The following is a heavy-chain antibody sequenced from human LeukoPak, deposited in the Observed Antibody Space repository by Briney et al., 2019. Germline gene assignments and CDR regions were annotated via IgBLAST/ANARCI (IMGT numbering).Heavy chain of an antibody. CDR1: GGSISSYY. Sequence: SETLSLTCTVSGGSISSYYWSWIRQPPGKGLESIGYIYYSGSTNYNPSLKSRVTISVDTSKNQFSLKLSSVTAADTAVYYCARVIREHPSSWWFDPWGQGTLVTVSS. CDR2: IYYSGST. CDR3: ARVIREHPSSWWFDP. D-gene: IGHD1-26*01. J-gene: IGHJ5*02. V-gene: IGHV4-59*01.